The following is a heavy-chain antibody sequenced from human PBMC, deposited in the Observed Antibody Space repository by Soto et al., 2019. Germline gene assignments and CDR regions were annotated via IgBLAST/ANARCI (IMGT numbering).Heavy chain of an antibody. Sequence: EVQLVESGGGLVQPGGSLRLSCAASGFTVSSNYMCWVRQAPGKGLEWVSVIYSGGSTYYADSVKGRFTISRHNSKNTLYLQMNSLRAEDTAVYYCARGRDCGGDCPNWFDPWGQGTLVTVSS. V-gene: IGHV3-53*04. J-gene: IGHJ5*02. CDR1: GFTVSSNY. D-gene: IGHD2-21*02. CDR3: ARGRDCGGDCPNWFDP. CDR2: IYSGGST.